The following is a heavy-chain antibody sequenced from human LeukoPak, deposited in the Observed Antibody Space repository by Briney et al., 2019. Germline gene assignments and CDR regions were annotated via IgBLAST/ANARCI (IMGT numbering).Heavy chain of an antibody. Sequence: PGGSLRLSCAASGVPVSSSYMSWVRQAPGQGLEWVSIMYSGGATDYADSVTGRFTISRDNSKNTLYLQMNSLRAEDTAVYYCARDPSPFYGDYGYWGQGTLVIVSS. CDR1: GVPVSSSY. CDR2: MYSGGAT. J-gene: IGHJ4*02. V-gene: IGHV3-66*01. CDR3: ARDPSPFYGDYGY. D-gene: IGHD4-17*01.